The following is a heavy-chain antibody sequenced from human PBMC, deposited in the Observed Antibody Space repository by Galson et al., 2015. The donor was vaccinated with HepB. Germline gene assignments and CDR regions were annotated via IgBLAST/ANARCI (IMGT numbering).Heavy chain of an antibody. CDR2: IYPGDSDT. CDR3: ARHRTVHATAAAGTPYYGMDV. V-gene: IGHV5-51*01. Sequence: QSGAEVKKPGESLKISCKGSGYSFTSYWIGWVRQMPGKGLEWMGIIYPGDSDTRYSPSFQGQVTISADKSISTAYLQWSSLKASDTAMYYCARHRTVHATAAAGTPYYGMDVWGQGTTVTVSS. CDR1: GYSFTSYW. J-gene: IGHJ6*02. D-gene: IGHD6-13*01.